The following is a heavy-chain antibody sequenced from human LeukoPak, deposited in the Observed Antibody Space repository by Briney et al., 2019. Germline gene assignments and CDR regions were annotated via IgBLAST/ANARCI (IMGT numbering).Heavy chain of an antibody. Sequence: SETLSPTCTVSGGSISSYYWSWIRQPPGKGLEWIGYIYYSGSTNYNPSLESRVTISVDTSKNQFSLKLSSVTAADTAVYYCARSYLYYYGSGSYYYSGMDVWGQGTTVTVSS. D-gene: IGHD3-10*01. CDR3: ARSYLYYYGSGSYYYSGMDV. J-gene: IGHJ6*02. CDR1: GGSISSYY. V-gene: IGHV4-59*01. CDR2: IYYSGST.